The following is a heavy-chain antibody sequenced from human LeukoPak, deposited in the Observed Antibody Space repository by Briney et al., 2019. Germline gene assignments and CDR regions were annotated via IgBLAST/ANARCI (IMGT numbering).Heavy chain of an antibody. V-gene: IGHV3-33*06. CDR3: AKDLDNGHSSSSNLNWIDP. Sequence: GGSLRLSCAASGFTFSSYGMHWVRQAPGKGLERVAVIWYDGSNKYYADSVKGRFTISRDNSKNTLYLQMNSLRAEDTAVYYCAKDLDNGHSSSSNLNWIDPWGQGTLVTVSS. D-gene: IGHD6-13*01. CDR1: GFTFSSYG. J-gene: IGHJ5*02. CDR2: IWYDGSNK.